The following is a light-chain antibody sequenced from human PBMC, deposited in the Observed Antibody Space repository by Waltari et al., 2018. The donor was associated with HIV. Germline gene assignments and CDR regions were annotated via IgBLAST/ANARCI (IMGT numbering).Light chain of an antibody. CDR2: AAS. CDR3: QNYDSAPVA. CDR1: RDIKND. J-gene: IGKJ5*01. Sequence: DIQMSQAPSSLSASVGDRVTITCRASRDIKNDLAWYQQRPGEVPSLLIYAASTLRSGVPSRFRGSGSGTDFTLTINGLQPEDVASYYCQNYDSAPVAFGRGTRLEI. V-gene: IGKV1-27*01.